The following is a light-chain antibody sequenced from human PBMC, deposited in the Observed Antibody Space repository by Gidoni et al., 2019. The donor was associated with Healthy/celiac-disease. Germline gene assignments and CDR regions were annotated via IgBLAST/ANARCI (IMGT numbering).Light chain of an antibody. CDR3: QQSYVTSET. Sequence: TQMTHSPSSLYASVCDRATITCRASQSISTSLNWYQQKPGKAPKILIYDASSLDAGVPSRFSGSGSGTDFTLTISSLQPEDFATYYCQQSYVTSETFGQGTKVEIK. V-gene: IGKV1-39*01. CDR1: QSISTS. CDR2: DAS. J-gene: IGKJ1*01.